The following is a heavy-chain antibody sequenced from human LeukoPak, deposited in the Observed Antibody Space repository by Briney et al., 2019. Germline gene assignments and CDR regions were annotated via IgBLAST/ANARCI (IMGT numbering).Heavy chain of an antibody. J-gene: IGHJ4*02. Sequence: GASVKVSCKASGYTFTSYYMHWVRQAPGQGLEWMGIINPSGGSTSYAQRFQGRVTMTRDTSTSTVYMELSSLRSEDTAVYYCARIAAAGTLGYWGQGTLVTVSS. D-gene: IGHD6-13*01. V-gene: IGHV1-46*01. CDR1: GYTFTSYY. CDR2: INPSGGST. CDR3: ARIAAAGTLGY.